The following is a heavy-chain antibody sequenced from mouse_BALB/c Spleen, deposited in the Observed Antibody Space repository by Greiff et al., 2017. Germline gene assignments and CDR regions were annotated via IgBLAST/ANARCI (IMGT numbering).Heavy chain of an antibody. CDR2: ISSGSSTI. V-gene: IGHV5-17*02. Sequence: EVHLVESGGGLVQPGGSRKLSCAASGFTFSSFGMHWVRQAPEKGLEWVAYISSGSSTIYYADTVKGRFTISRDNPKNTLFLQMTSLRSEDTAMYYCARSTDFDYWGQGTTLTVSS. D-gene: IGHD1-1*01. CDR3: ARSTDFDY. CDR1: GFTFSSFG. J-gene: IGHJ2*01.